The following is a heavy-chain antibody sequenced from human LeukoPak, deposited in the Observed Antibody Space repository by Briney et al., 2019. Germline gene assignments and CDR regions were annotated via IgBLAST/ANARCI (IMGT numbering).Heavy chain of an antibody. CDR2: IIPIFGTA. J-gene: IGHJ5*02. Sequence: SVKVSCKASGGTFSSYAISWVRQAPGQGLEWMGGIIPIFGTANYAQKFQGRVTITADESTSTAYMELGSLRSEDTAVYYCARDAIEGATSWYNWFDPWGQGTLVTVSS. CDR3: ARDAIEGATSWYNWFDP. D-gene: IGHD1-26*01. CDR1: GGTFSSYA. V-gene: IGHV1-69*13.